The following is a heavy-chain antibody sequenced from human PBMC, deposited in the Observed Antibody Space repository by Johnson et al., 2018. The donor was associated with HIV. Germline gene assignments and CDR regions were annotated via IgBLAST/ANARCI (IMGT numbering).Heavy chain of an antibody. CDR1: GFTVSSNY. D-gene: IGHD4-23*01. V-gene: IGHV3-66*02. CDR2: IYSGGPT. J-gene: IGHJ3*02. Sequence: LQLVEPAGGLVQPAGSLRPSCAASGFTVSSNYMSWVRQAPGMGLAWVSAIYSGGPTYYADSVNGRFTISRDNSKNTLYLQMNSLRAEDTAMYYCASGVTSRATLLIWGQGTMVTVSS. CDR3: ASGVTSRATLLI.